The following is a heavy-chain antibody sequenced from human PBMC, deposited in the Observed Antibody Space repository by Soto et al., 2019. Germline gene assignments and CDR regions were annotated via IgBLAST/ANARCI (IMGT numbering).Heavy chain of an antibody. CDR1: GYTFTSYG. D-gene: IGHD6-6*01. V-gene: IGHV1-18*01. J-gene: IGHJ4*02. CDR2: ISAYNGNT. CDR3: ARDVPPGRYSSSPGGGY. Sequence: QVQLVQSGAEVKKPGASVKVSCKASGYTFTSYGISWVRQAPGQGLEWMGWISAYNGNTNYAQKLQGRVTMTTDTTTSTSDMRLRSLRSDDTAVYYCARDVPPGRYSSSPGGGYWGQGTLVTVSS.